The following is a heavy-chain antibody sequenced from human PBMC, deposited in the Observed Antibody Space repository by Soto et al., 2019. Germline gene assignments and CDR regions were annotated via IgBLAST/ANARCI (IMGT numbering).Heavy chain of an antibody. Sequence: GGSLRLSCAASGFTFSSYAMSWVRQAPGKGLEWVSAISGSGGSTYYADSVKGRFTISRDNAKNSLYLQMNSLRAEDTALYYCARERRIPGTTNYFDYWGQGTLVTLSS. CDR3: ARERRIPGTTNYFDY. V-gene: IGHV3-23*01. CDR1: GFTFSSYA. CDR2: ISGSGGST. J-gene: IGHJ4*02. D-gene: IGHD1-20*01.